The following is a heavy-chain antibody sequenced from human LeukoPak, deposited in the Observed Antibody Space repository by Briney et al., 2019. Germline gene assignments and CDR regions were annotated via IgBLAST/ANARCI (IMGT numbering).Heavy chain of an antibody. J-gene: IGHJ1*01. D-gene: IGHD3-9*01. Sequence: SVKVSCKASGGTFSSYAISWVRQAPGQGLEWMGGIIPIFGTANYAQKFQGRVTITADESTSTAYMELSSLRSEDTAVYYCASSLVLRYFDWSPPDFQHWGQGTLVTVSS. CDR2: IIPIFGTA. CDR3: ASSLVLRYFDWSPPDFQH. V-gene: IGHV1-69*13. CDR1: GGTFSSYA.